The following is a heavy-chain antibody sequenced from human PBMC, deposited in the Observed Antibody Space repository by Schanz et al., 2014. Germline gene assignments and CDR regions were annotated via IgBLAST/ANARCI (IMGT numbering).Heavy chain of an antibody. Sequence: QVQLVQSGAEVKKPGASVKVSCKASGYTFVSYSMHWVRQAPGQGLEWMGWISAYNGNTNYAQKLQGRVTITADRSTSTAYMELSSLRSEGTAVYYCARGYGDSPTDFWGQGTLVTVSS. V-gene: IGHV1-18*04. CDR2: ISAYNGNT. J-gene: IGHJ4*02. D-gene: IGHD4-17*01. CDR3: ARGYGDSPTDF. CDR1: GYTFVSYS.